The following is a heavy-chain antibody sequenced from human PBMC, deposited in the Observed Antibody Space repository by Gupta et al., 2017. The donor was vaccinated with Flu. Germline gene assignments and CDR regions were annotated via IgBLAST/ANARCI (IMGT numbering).Heavy chain of an antibody. V-gene: IGHV3-66*02. D-gene: IGHD2-2*01. CDR3: ATEGCGSTSCYFRGGSWDY. CDR1: GFTVSGNY. J-gene: IGHJ4*02. CDR2: IYSGGST. Sequence: EVQLVESGGGLVQTGGSLRLSCAASGFTVSGNYITWVRQAPGRGLEWVSLIYSGGSTYYADSVRGRFTISRDNSKNTLYLQMDSLRAEDTAVYYCATEGCGSTSCYFRGGSWDYWGQGTLVTVSS.